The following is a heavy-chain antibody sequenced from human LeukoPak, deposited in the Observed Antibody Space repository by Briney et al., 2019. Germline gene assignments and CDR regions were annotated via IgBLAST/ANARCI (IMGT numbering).Heavy chain of an antibody. D-gene: IGHD3-10*01. J-gene: IGHJ4*02. CDR2: IYPGDSDT. V-gene: IGHV5-51*01. Sequence: GESLKISCKGSGYSFTSYWIGWVRQLPGKGLEWMGSIYPGDSDTRYSPSFQGQVTISADKSISHASPQWSSLKASDTAMYYCARPGGSGSPPIDYWGQGTLVTVSS. CDR3: ARPGGSGSPPIDY. CDR1: GYSFTSYW.